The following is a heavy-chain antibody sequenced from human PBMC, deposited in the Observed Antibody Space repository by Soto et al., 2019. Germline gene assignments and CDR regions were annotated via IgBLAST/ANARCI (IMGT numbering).Heavy chain of an antibody. D-gene: IGHD6-19*01. Sequence: EVQLVESGGGLVQPGRSLRLSCAASGFTFDDYAMHWVRQAPGKGLEWVSGISWNSGSIGYADSVKGRFTISRDNAKNSLYRQMNSLRAEDTALYSCAKDIGYSSGFGAFDIWGHGTMVTVSS. J-gene: IGHJ3*02. CDR3: AKDIGYSSGFGAFDI. CDR2: ISWNSGSI. CDR1: GFTFDDYA. V-gene: IGHV3-9*01.